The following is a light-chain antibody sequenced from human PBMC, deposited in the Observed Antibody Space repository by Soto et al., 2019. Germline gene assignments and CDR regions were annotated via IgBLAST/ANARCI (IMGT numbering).Light chain of an antibody. CDR3: QQYDDLPIT. V-gene: IGKV1-33*01. J-gene: IGKJ5*01. Sequence: DIQMTQSPSSLSASVGDTVTITCQASQDISHYLNWYQQKPGKALKLLIYDASNLHPAVPSRFRGSRSGKEFTFNTTRLQPEDVATYDRQQYDDLPITFGQVTRMEIK. CDR2: DAS. CDR1: QDISHY.